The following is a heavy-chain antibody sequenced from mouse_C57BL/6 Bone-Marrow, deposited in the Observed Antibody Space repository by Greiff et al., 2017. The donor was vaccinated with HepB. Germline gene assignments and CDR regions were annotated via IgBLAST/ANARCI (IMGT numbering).Heavy chain of an antibody. CDR3: AREGGSSYKYFDV. D-gene: IGHD1-1*01. Sequence: VQLKESGPELVKPGASVKMSCKASGYTFTDYNMHWVKQSHGKSLEWIGDINPNNGGTSYNQKFKGKATLTVNKSSSTAYMELRSLTSEDSAVYYCAREGGSSYKYFDVWGTGTTVTVSS. J-gene: IGHJ1*03. CDR1: GYTFTDYN. CDR2: INPNNGGT. V-gene: IGHV1-22*01.